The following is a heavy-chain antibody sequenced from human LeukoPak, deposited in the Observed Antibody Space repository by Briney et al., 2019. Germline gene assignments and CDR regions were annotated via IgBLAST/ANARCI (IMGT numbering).Heavy chain of an antibody. V-gene: IGHV3-23*01. CDR2: ISGSGDGT. J-gene: IGHJ4*02. D-gene: IGHD2-2*01. CDR3: AKGVGGYCSSTDCRAYDN. CDR1: GFIFSSYA. Sequence: GGSLRLSCAASGFIFSSYAMNWGRQAPEKGLEWVSAISGSGDGTYYADSVKGRVTVSRDNSKNTLYLQMNNLRAEYSAVYYCAKGVGGYCSSTDCRAYDNWGQGTLVTVSS.